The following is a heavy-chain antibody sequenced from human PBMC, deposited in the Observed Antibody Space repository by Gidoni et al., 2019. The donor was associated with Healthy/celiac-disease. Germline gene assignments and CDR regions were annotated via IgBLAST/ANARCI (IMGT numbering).Heavy chain of an antibody. CDR1: GYTLTSYG. V-gene: IGHV1-18*04. CDR2: ISAYNGNT. J-gene: IGHJ4*02. D-gene: IGHD3-9*01. Sequence: QVQLVQSGAEGKKPGASVKVSCKASGYTLTSYGIRWVRQATGQGLEWMGWISAYNGNTNYAQKLQGRVTMTTDTSTSTAYMELRSLRSDDTAVYYCARFGLRYFDWLLYGGANFDYWGQGTLVTVSS. CDR3: ARFGLRYFDWLLYGGANFDY.